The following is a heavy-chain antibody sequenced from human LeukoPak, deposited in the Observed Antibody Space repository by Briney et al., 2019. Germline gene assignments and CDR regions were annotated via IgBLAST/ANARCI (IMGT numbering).Heavy chain of an antibody. CDR2: INPSGGGT. CDR3: ASVYLYGMDV. CDR1: GYTFTSYD. J-gene: IGHJ6*02. D-gene: IGHD2-8*01. Sequence: ASVKVSCKASGYTFTSYDINWVRQATGQGLEWMAIINPSGGGTKYAQKFQGRVTMTRDTPTNTVYMELSSLRTEDTAVYYCASVYLYGMDVWGQGTTVTVSS. V-gene: IGHV1-46*01.